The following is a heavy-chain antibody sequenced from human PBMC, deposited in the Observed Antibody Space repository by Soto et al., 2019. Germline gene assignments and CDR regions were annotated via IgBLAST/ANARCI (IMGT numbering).Heavy chain of an antibody. D-gene: IGHD4-17*01. J-gene: IGHJ4*02. Sequence: EVQLVESGGGLVQPGGSLRLSCAASGFTFSSYWKSWVRQAPGKGLEWVANIKQDGSEKYYVDSVKGRFTISRDNAKNSLYLQMNSLRAEDTAVYYCARGGGADYGEGEFDYWGQGTLVTVSS. CDR2: IKQDGSEK. CDR1: GFTFSSYW. CDR3: ARGGGADYGEGEFDY. V-gene: IGHV3-7*01.